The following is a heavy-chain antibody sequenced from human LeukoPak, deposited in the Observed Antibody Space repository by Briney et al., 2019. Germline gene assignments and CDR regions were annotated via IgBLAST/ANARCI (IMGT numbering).Heavy chain of an antibody. Sequence: GGSLRLSCAASGFTFSSYSMNWVRQAPGKGLEWVSSISSSSYIYYADSVKGRFTISRDNAKNSLYLQMNSLRAEDTAVYYCARGLEGSSWYYGYWGQGTLVTVSS. CDR2: ISSSSYI. J-gene: IGHJ4*02. V-gene: IGHV3-21*01. CDR3: ARGLEGSSWYYGY. D-gene: IGHD6-13*01. CDR1: GFTFSSYS.